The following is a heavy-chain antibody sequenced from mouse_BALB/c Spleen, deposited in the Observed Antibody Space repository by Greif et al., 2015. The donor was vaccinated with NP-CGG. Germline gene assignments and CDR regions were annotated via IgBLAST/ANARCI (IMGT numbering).Heavy chain of an antibody. CDR1: GYSFTGYF. Sequence: VQLQHSGPELVKPGASVKISCKASGYSFTGYFMNWVMQSHGKSLEWIGRINPYNGDTFYNQKFKGKATLTVDKSSSTAHMELRSLASEDSAVYYCARFGGAMDYWGQGTSVTVSS. CDR3: ARFGGAMDY. CDR2: INPYNGDT. V-gene: IGHV1-20*02. J-gene: IGHJ4*01.